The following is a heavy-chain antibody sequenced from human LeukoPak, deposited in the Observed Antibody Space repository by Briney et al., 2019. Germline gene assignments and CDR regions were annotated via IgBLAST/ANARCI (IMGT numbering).Heavy chain of an antibody. CDR2: IRYDGSNK. D-gene: IGHD2-2*01. CDR1: GFTFSSYG. Sequence: GGSLRLSCAASGFTFSSYGMHWVRQAPGKGLEWVAFIRYDGSNKYYADSVKGRFTISRDNSKNTLYLQMNSLRAEDTAVYYCAKDQVPADPFDYWGQGTLITVSS. CDR3: AKDQVPADPFDY. J-gene: IGHJ4*02. V-gene: IGHV3-30*02.